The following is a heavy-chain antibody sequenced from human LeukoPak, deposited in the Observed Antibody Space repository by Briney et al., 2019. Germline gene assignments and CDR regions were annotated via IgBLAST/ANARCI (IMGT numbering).Heavy chain of an antibody. D-gene: IGHD5-12*01. CDR2: ISYDGSNK. CDR3: ARAATERGAINRIDY. CDR1: GFTFSTYA. J-gene: IGHJ4*02. Sequence: GGSLRLSCAASGFTFSTYAIHWVRQAPGKGLEWVAVISYDGSNKYYADSVKGRFTISRDNSKNTLYLQMNSLRAEDTAVYYCARAATERGAINRIDYWGQGTLVTVSS. V-gene: IGHV3-30-3*01.